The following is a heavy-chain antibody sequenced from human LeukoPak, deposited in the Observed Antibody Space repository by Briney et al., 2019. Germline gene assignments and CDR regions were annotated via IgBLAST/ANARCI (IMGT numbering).Heavy chain of an antibody. J-gene: IGHJ4*02. CDR3: ARAVVTAIGTFDY. Sequence: GGSLRLSCAASGFTFSSYSMHWVRQAPGKGLVWVSYISSSGSTIYFADSVKGRFTISRDNAKNSLFLQMHSLRAEDTAVYYCARAVVTAIGTFDYWGQGTLVTVSS. D-gene: IGHD2-21*02. V-gene: IGHV3-48*04. CDR1: GFTFSSYS. CDR2: ISSSGSTI.